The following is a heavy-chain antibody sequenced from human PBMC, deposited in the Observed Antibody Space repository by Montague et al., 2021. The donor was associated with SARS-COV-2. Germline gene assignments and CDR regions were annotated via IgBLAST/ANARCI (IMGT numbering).Heavy chain of an antibody. J-gene: IGHJ4*02. D-gene: IGHD2-15*01. Sequence: SETLSLTCSVSGEPISGFFWYWIRQPAGPGLGWIGRIYACGGTDYYPSPERRVTMSVATSKNQYSLKVNSVTAADTATYYCARGVVAALPVVDYWGRGTLVTVSS. CDR2: IYACGGT. CDR3: ARGVVAALPVVDY. CDR1: GEPISGFF. V-gene: IGHV4-4*07.